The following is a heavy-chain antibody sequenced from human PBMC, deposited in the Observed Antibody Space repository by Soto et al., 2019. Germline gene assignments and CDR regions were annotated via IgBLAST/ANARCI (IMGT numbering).Heavy chain of an antibody. D-gene: IGHD2-21*02. Sequence: ASVKVSCKASGYSFTTYGMTWVRQAPGQGLEWMGWISTDKGNTKYAQNFQSRATLTTDTSTSTAYMELRSLRSDDTAVYYCARDRDWNLDYWGQGPLVTVSS. CDR3: ARDRDWNLDY. J-gene: IGHJ4*02. CDR1: GYSFTTYG. V-gene: IGHV1-18*01. CDR2: ISTDKGNT.